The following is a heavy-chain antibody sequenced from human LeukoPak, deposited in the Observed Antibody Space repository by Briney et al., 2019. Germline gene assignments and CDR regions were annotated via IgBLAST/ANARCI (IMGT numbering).Heavy chain of an antibody. CDR2: INHSGST. CDR3: ARRRIGGLTGNWFDP. D-gene: IGHD4-23*01. J-gene: IGHJ5*02. Sequence: SETLSLTCAVSGGSLSGYYWSWIRQPPGKGLHWIGEINHSGSTNYNPSLKSRVSISTDTSKNQVSLRLSSLTAADTAVYYCARRRIGGLTGNWFDPWGQGTLVTVSS. V-gene: IGHV4-34*01. CDR1: GGSLSGYY.